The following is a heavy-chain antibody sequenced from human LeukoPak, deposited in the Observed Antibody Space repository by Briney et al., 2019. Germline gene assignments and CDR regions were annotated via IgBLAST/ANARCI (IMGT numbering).Heavy chain of an antibody. Sequence: SVKVSCKASGGTFSSYAISWVRQAPGQGLEWMGGIIPIFGTANYAQKFQGRVTITADESTSTAYMELSSLRSEDTAVYYCARGPPLYSSSSRLGSRYYYYMDVWGKGTTVTVSS. CDR1: GGTFSSYA. J-gene: IGHJ6*03. V-gene: IGHV1-69*01. CDR2: IIPIFGTA. CDR3: ARGPPLYSSSSRLGSRYYYYMDV. D-gene: IGHD6-6*01.